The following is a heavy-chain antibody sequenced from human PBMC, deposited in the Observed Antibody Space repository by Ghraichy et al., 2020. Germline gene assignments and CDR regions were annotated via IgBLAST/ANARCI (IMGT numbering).Heavy chain of an antibody. CDR1: GFIYNTYG. J-gene: IGHJ6*02. V-gene: IGHV3-30*18. CDR3: AKDIHFGVDTYYYGMDV. CDR2: ISNDGSQK. D-gene: IGHD3-3*01. Sequence: GGSLRLSCAASGFIYNTYGMHWVRQAPGKGLEWVAVISNDGSQKYYADSVKGRFTISRDNSKNTLYLQMNSLRPGDTAVYFCAKDIHFGVDTYYYGMDVWGQATTGTVSS.